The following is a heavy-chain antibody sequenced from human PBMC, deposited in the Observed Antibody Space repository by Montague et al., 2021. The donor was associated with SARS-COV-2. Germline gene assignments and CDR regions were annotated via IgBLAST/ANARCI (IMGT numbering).Heavy chain of an antibody. V-gene: IGHV3-30*04. CDR3: ARVRSSPGELLWFGELKTDAFDI. CDR1: GFTFSSYA. D-gene: IGHD3-10*01. J-gene: IGHJ3*02. CDR2: ISYDGSNK. Sequence: SLRLSCAASGFTFSSYAMHWVRQAPGKGLEWVAVISYDGSNKYYXDSVKGRFTISRDNSKNTLYLQMNSLRAEDTAVYYCARVRSSPGELLWFGELKTDAFDIWGQGTMVTVSS.